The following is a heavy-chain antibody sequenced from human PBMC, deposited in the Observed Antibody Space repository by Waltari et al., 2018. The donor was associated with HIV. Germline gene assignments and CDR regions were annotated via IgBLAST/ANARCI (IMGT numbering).Heavy chain of an antibody. J-gene: IGHJ4*02. V-gene: IGHV3-11*04. CDR2: SSGFSDIV. CDR3: ARARQAGMGASSL. D-gene: IGHD3-16*01. Sequence: QVQLVESGGGVVEPGGSLRLSCIGSGFTFSDYYMSWSRQAPGKWLEWIAYSSGFSDIVVYTDSMRGRFTTSRDNTERSLYLQMNSLSAEDTAVYFCARARQAGMGASSLWGQGTLVTVSS. CDR1: GFTFSDYY.